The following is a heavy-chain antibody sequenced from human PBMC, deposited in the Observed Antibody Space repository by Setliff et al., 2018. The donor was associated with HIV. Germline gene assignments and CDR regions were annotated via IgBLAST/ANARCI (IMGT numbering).Heavy chain of an antibody. J-gene: IGHJ6*03. V-gene: IGHV1-69*13. D-gene: IGHD1-26*01. Sequence: SVKVSCKASGYSLTDYYMHWVRQVPGQGLEWMGWIMPIFRTPKYAQKFQDRVTITADESTSTAYMELSSLRSEDTAMYYCARGGHYSGTYLPRDYYMDVWGKGTTVTVSS. CDR1: GYSLTDYY. CDR2: IMPIFRTP. CDR3: ARGGHYSGTYLPRDYYMDV.